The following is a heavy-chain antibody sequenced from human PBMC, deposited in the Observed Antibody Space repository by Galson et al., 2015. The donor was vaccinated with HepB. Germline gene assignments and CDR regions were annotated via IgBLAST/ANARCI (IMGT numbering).Heavy chain of an antibody. D-gene: IGHD1-26*01. CDR1: GFTFTDYY. CDR2: ISSSGSAI. CDR3: AKLFPPRGIVGAFPWDDY. J-gene: IGHJ4*02. V-gene: IGHV3-11*04. Sequence: SLRLSCAATGFTFTDYYMSWIRQAPGKGLEWLSYISSSGSAIYYADSVKGRFTISRGNSKNTLYLQMNSLRAEDTAVYYCAKLFPPRGIVGAFPWDDYWGQGTLVTVSS.